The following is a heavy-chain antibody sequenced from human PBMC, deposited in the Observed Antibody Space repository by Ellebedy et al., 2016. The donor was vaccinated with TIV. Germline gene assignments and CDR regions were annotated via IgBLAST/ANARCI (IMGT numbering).Heavy chain of an antibody. CDR3: ARGRDFGSGYDFMFAY. CDR2: ISAYNGNT. D-gene: IGHD5-12*01. J-gene: IGHJ4*02. V-gene: IGHV1-18*01. Sequence: ASVKVSCKASGGTFSSYAISWVRQAPGQGLEWMGWISAYNGNTNYAQKLQGRVTMTTDTSTSTAYMELRSLRSDDTAVYYCARGRDFGSGYDFMFAYWGQGTLVTVSS. CDR1: GGTFSSYA.